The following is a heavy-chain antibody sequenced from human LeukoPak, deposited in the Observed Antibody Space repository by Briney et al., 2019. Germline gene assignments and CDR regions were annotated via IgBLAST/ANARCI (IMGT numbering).Heavy chain of an antibody. Sequence: ASVKVSCKASGYTFIDYYMHWVRQAPGQGLEWMGWINPNSGGTKYAQRFQGRMTMTRDTSISTAYMELSSLRSDDTAVYYCAGAQVPAAIGYYYYMDVWGKGTTVTVSS. J-gene: IGHJ6*03. D-gene: IGHD2-2*02. CDR2: INPNSGGT. CDR1: GYTFIDYY. CDR3: AGAQVPAAIGYYYYMDV. V-gene: IGHV1-2*02.